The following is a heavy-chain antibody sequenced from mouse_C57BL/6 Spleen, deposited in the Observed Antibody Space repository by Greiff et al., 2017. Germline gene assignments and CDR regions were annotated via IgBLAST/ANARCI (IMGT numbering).Heavy chain of an antibody. CDR3: ASLPDH. V-gene: IGHV2-6*01. CDR2: IWGVGST. CDR1: GFSFTSYG. J-gene: IGHJ3*01. Sequence: QVQLKESGPGLVAPSQSLSITCNVSGFSFTSYGVDWVRQSPGKGLEWLGVIWGVGSTNYNSALKSRLSISKDNSKSQVYLKMNSLQTDDTAMYYWASLPDHWGQGTLVTVSA.